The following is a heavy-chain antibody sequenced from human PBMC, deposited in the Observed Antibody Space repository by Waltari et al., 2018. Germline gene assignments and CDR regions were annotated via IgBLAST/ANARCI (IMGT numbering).Heavy chain of an antibody. J-gene: IGHJ3*02. CDR3: ARDQRWSTSEDAFDI. CDR2: IYYSGST. V-gene: IGHV4-31*03. Sequence: QVQLQESGPGLVKPSQTLSLTCTVSGGSISRGGYYWSWIRQHPGKGLEWIGYIYYSGSTYYNPSLKSRVTISVDTSKNQFSLKLSSVTAADTAVYYCARDQRWSTSEDAFDIWGQGTMVTVSS. D-gene: IGHD3-3*01. CDR1: GGSISRGGYY.